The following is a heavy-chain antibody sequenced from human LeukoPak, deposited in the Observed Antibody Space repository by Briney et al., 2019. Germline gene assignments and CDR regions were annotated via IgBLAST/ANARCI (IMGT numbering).Heavy chain of an antibody. CDR1: GYTFTSYY. D-gene: IGHD3-10*01. V-gene: IGHV1-46*01. Sequence: GASVKVSCKASGYTFTSYYMHWVRQAPGQGLEWMGIINPSGGSTSYAQKFQGRVTMTRDTSTSTVYMELSSLRSEDKAVYYCAREYGSDYYYYGMDVWGKGPTVTVSS. J-gene: IGHJ6*04. CDR2: INPSGGST. CDR3: AREYGSDYYYYGMDV.